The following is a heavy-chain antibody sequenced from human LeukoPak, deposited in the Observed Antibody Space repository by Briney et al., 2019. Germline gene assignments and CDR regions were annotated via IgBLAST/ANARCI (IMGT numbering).Heavy chain of an antibody. J-gene: IGHJ6*03. CDR3: ARDNSMVATKPPLNYYYYYYMDV. CDR1: GYTFTGYY. Sequence: GASVKVSCKASGYTFTGYYMHWVRQAPGQGLEWMGWINPNSGGTNYAQKFQGRVTMTRDTSISTAYMELSRLRSDDTAVYYCARDNSMVATKPPLNYYYYYYMDVWGKGTTVTVSS. D-gene: IGHD5-12*01. V-gene: IGHV1-2*02. CDR2: INPNSGGT.